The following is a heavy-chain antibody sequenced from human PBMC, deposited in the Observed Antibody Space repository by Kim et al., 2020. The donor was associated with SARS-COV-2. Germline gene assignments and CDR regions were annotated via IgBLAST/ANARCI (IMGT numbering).Heavy chain of an antibody. V-gene: IGHV3-74*01. D-gene: IGHD6-19*01. J-gene: IGHJ6*03. CDR3: ARGAAVGGHLMDV. Sequence: YADHRKDRFTERRDNGKNTMCLQMNSLSAEATAVYYCARGAAVGGHLMDVWGKGTTVTVSS.